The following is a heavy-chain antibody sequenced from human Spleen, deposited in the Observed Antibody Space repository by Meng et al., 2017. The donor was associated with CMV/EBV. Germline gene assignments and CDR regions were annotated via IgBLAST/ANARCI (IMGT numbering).Heavy chain of an antibody. Sequence: SVKVSCKASGFTFTSSAVQWVRQARGQRLEWIGWIVVDTGNTNYAQKFQESVTITRDMSTSTAYMELGSLRSEDTAVYYCAAPLAYYYYAMDVWGQGTSVTVSS. CDR1: GFTFTSSA. J-gene: IGHJ6*02. CDR2: IVVDTGNT. V-gene: IGHV1-58*01. CDR3: AAPLAYYYYAMDV.